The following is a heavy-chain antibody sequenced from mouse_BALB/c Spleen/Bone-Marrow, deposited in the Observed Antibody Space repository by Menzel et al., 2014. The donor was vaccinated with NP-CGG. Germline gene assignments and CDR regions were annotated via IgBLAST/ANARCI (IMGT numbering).Heavy chain of an antibody. V-gene: IGHV2-2*03. D-gene: IGHD1-1*01. J-gene: IGHJ2*01. CDR3: TKDYSLFFYY. CDR1: GFSLTSYG. Sequence: QVQLKESGPGLVQPSQSLSITCTVSGFSLTSYGVHWVRQSPGKGLEWLGVIWSGGSTDYNAAFISRLSISKDNSKGQFFFKMNILQSNNTAIYYCTKDYSLFFYYWGQGTTLTVSS. CDR2: IWSGGST.